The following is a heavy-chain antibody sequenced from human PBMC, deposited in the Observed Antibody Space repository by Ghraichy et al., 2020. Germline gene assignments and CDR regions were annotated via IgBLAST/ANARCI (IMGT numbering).Heavy chain of an antibody. D-gene: IGHD5-18*01. Sequence: GESLNISCAASGFTFSSYWMSWVRQAPGKGLEWVANIKQDGSEKYYVDSVKGRFTISRDNAKNSLYLQMNSLRAEDTAVYYCAREEGGYSYGPNHHSSSWYFDYWGQGTLVTVSS. J-gene: IGHJ4*02. CDR1: GFTFSSYW. CDR2: IKQDGSEK. V-gene: IGHV3-7*01. CDR3: AREEGGYSYGPNHHSSSWYFDY.